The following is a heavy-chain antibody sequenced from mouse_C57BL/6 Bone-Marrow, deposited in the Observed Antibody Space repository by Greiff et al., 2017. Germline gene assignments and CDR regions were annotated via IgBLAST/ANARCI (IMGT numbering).Heavy chain of an antibody. D-gene: IGHD2-10*01. J-gene: IGHJ2*01. CDR1: GYAFTNYL. CDR2: INPGSGGT. CDR3: ARFCPYPYYCDY. V-gene: IGHV1-54*01. Sequence: VQLQQSGAELVRPGTSVKVSCKASGYAFTNYLIEWVKQRPGQGLEWIGVINPGSGGTNYNEKFKGKATLPADTSSSTASMQLSSLTSDDSAVYCCARFCPYPYYCDYWGQGTTLTVSS.